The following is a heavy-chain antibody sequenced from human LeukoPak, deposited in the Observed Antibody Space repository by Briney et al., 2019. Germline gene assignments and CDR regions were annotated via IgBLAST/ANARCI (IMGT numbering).Heavy chain of an antibody. CDR1: GFTLSNYA. V-gene: IGHV3-23*01. CDR2: VTASARRT. J-gene: IGHJ4*02. CDR3: AKWGFSDRSGANFHS. D-gene: IGHD3-22*01. Sequence: GGSLRLSREASGFTLSNYAMSWGRPAPGKGLEWGSTVTASARRTYYADSVQGRFTISRDNSNNTLFLQVNSLRADDTAVYHCAKWGFSDRSGANFHSWGQGTLVTVSS.